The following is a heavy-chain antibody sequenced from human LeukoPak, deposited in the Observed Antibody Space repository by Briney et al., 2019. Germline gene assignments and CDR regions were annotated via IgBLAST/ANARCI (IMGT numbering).Heavy chain of an antibody. V-gene: IGHV4-4*02. CDR1: GGSISSSNW. D-gene: IGHD3-10*01. CDR2: IYHSGST. CDR3: ARDPGSGSSPFDY. J-gene: IGHJ4*02. Sequence: SETLSLTCAVSGGSISSSNWWGWVRQPPGKGLEWIGEIYHSGSTNYNPSLKSRVTISVDRSKNQFSLKLSSVTAADTAVYYCARDPGSGSSPFDYWGQGTLVTVSS.